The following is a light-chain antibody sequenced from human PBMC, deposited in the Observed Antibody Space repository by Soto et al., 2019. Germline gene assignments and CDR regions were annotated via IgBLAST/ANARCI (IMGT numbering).Light chain of an antibody. CDR2: GAS. V-gene: IGKV3-15*01. CDR3: QLYKNWTPWT. CDR1: QSVSSN. J-gene: IGKJ1*01. Sequence: DIVMTQSPATLSVSPGERATLSCRASQSVSSNLAWYQQKPGQAPRLLIYGASTSDIGIPARFRGSGSGTESTFTISSLQSEDFAVYYCQLYKNWTPWTFGQGTKVEIK.